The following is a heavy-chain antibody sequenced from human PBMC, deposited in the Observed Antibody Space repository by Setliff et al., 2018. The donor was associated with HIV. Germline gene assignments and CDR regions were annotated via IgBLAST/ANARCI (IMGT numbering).Heavy chain of an antibody. Sequence: SETLSLTCTVSGGPIRSPNWWSWVRQPPGKGLEWIGEIFHGGTTYYNPSLESRVTISVDTSKDQFSLKLSSVTAADTAVYYCAREILEGFGEFSIARDAFDIWGQGTMVTVSS. D-gene: IGHD3-10*01. CDR3: AREILEGFGEFSIARDAFDI. J-gene: IGHJ3*02. CDR1: GGPIRSPNW. V-gene: IGHV4-4*02. CDR2: IFHGGTT.